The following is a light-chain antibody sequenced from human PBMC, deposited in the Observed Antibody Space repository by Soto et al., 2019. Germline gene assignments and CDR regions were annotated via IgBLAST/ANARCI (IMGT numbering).Light chain of an antibody. V-gene: IGKV3-20*01. Sequence: EIVLTQSPVTLSLSPGERATLSCRASQSISSSFLAWYQQKPGQAPRLVMFDASSRAPDIPDRFSGSGSGTYFTLTIRSLEPEDFAVYYCQLHVRSPPKYTFGQGTKVEIK. CDR2: DAS. CDR1: QSISSSF. J-gene: IGKJ2*01. CDR3: QLHVRSPPKYT.